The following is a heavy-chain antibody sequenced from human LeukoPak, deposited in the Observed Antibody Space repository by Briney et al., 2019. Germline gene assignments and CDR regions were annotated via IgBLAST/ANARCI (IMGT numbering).Heavy chain of an antibody. V-gene: IGHV4-61*02. J-gene: IGHJ5*02. CDR1: GGSISSGSYY. CDR3: ARDRDGGVGASWFDP. CDR2: IYTSGST. D-gene: IGHD1-26*01. Sequence: PSQTLSLTCTVSGGSISSGSYYWSWIRQPAGKGLEWIGRIYTSGSTNYNPSLKSRVTISVDTSKNQFSLKLSSVTAADTAVYYCARDRDGGVGASWFDPWGQGTLVTVSS.